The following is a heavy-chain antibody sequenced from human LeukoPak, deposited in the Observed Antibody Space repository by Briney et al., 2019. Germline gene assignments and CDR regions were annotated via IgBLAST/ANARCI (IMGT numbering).Heavy chain of an antibody. CDR2: IYITGTT. CDR1: GGSTINYY. D-gene: IGHD3-9*01. J-gene: IGHJ6*03. CDR3: ARLKFYDSTGYNKAYYMDV. Sequence: SETLSLTCTVSGGSTINYYWSWIRQSAGRGLEWVGRIYITGTTDYNPSLESRLTMSIGTSKNQFSLKLRSVTAADTAIYYCARLKFYDSTGYNKAYYMDVWGKGLSVTVSS. V-gene: IGHV4-4*07.